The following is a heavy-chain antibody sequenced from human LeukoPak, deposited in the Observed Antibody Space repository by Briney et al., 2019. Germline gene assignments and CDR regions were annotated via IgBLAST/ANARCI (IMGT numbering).Heavy chain of an antibody. CDR2: IYTSGST. Sequence: SETLSLTCTVSGGSISSGSYYWRWIRQPAGKGLEWIGRIYTSGSTNYNPSLKSRVTISVDTSKNQFSLKLSSMTAADTAVYYCARGQRYYYDSSGYNWFDPWGQGTLVTVSS. CDR3: ARGQRYYYDSSGYNWFDP. V-gene: IGHV4-61*02. D-gene: IGHD3-22*01. CDR1: GGSISSGSYY. J-gene: IGHJ5*02.